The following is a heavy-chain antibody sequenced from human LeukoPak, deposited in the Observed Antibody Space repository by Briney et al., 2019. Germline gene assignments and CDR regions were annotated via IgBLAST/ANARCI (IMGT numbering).Heavy chain of an antibody. CDR2: ISSVSTTM. V-gene: IGHV3-11*01. CDR3: ARDSREALQH. J-gene: IGHJ1*01. CDR1: GFTFSDYF. Sequence: GGSLRLSCAASGFTFSDYFMTWIRLAPGKGLEWVSFISSVSTTMYYGDSVKGRFTISRDNAKNSLYLQMNSLRAEDTAVYYCARDSREALQHWGQGTLVTVSS.